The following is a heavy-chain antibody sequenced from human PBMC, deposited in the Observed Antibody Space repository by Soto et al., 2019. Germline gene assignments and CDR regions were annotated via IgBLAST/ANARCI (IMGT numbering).Heavy chain of an antibody. D-gene: IGHD3-22*01. J-gene: IGHJ4*02. CDR3: AHSHFYDRSGYPDY. V-gene: IGHV2-5*01. CDR1: GFSLSSSGVG. CDR2: IYWNDDK. Sequence: SGPTLVNPTQTLALTCTFSGFSLSSSGVGVGWIRQPPGKALEWLALIYWNDDKRYSPSLKTRLTIRKDTSKNQVVLTMTNMDPVDTGTYYCAHSHFYDRSGYPDYWGQGTLVTVSS.